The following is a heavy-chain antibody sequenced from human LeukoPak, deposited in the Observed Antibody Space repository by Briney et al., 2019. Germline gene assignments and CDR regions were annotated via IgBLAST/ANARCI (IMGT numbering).Heavy chain of an antibody. CDR2: ISYSGRTI. V-gene: IGHV3-48*01. CDR1: GFTFSSYS. CDR3: ARVREYYYYYYMDV. Sequence: PGGSLRLSCAVSGFTFSSYSMNWVRQAPGKGLEWVSYISYSGRTIYYADSVKGRFTISRDNAKNSLYLQMNSLRAEDTAVYYCARVREYYYYYYMDVWGKGTTVTVSS. J-gene: IGHJ6*03.